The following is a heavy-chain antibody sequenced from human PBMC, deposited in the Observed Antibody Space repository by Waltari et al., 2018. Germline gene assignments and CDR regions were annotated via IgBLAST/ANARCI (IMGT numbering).Heavy chain of an antibody. CDR2: STGSGDNT. D-gene: IGHD3-3*01. CDR1: GFSFSNFA. V-gene: IGHV3-23*04. CDR3: AKVPYDNFWTGYFFFDL. Sequence: EVQLVESGGGVVQSGESLRLSCAASGFSFSNFAMTWVRQVPGKGRGWVSASTGSGDNTYDADAVRGRFTISRDNSKNTLYLQMDGLRAEDTAIYYCAKVPYDNFWTGYFFFDLWGQGAQVTVSS. J-gene: IGHJ1*01.